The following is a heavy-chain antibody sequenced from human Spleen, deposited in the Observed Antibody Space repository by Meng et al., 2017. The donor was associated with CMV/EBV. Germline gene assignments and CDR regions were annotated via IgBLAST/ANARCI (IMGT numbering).Heavy chain of an antibody. D-gene: IGHD2-2*01. J-gene: IGHJ4*02. CDR3: ARAGYCSSTSCYGEYYFDY. CDR1: GFTFSSYW. V-gene: IGHV3-7*01. CDR2: IKQDGSEK. Sequence: GGSLRLSCAASGFTFSSYWMDWVRQAPGKGLEWVANIKQDGSEKYYVDSVKGRFTISRDNAKNSLYLQMNSLRAEDTAVYYCARAGYCSSTSCYGEYYFDYWGQGTLVTVS.